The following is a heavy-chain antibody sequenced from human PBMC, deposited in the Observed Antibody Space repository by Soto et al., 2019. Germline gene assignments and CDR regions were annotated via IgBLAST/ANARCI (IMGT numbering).Heavy chain of an antibody. J-gene: IGHJ4*02. CDR2: ISSNGGST. V-gene: IGHV3-64*01. CDR3: ARVSRYCSSTSCSVDY. CDR1: GFTFSSYA. Sequence: GGSLRLSCAASGFTFSSYAMHWVRQAAGKGLEYVSAISSNGGSTYYANSVKGRFTISRDNSKNTLYLQMGSLRAEDMAVYYCARVSRYCSSTSCSVDYWGQGTLVTVSS. D-gene: IGHD2-2*01.